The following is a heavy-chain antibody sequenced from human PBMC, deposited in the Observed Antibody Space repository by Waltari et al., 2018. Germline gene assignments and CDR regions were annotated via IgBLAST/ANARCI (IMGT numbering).Heavy chain of an antibody. D-gene: IGHD3-22*01. CDR2: INHSGST. J-gene: IGHJ3*02. Sequence: QVQLQQWGAGLLKPSETLSLTCAVYGGSFSGYYWSWIRQPPGKALAWIGEINHSGSTNYNPSLKSRVTIAVYTSKNQFSLKLSSVTAADTAVYYCASADDSSGRDAFDIWGQGTMVTVSS. CDR3: ASADDSSGRDAFDI. V-gene: IGHV4-34*01. CDR1: GGSFSGYY.